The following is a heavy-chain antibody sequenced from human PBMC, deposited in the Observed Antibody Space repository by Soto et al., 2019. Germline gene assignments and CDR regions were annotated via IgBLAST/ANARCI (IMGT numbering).Heavy chain of an antibody. CDR2: IYYSGST. CDR1: GGSISSGGYY. Sequence: SETLALTCTVSGGSISSGGYYWSWIRQHPGKGLEWIGYIYYSGSTYYNPSLKSRVTISVDTSKNQFSLKLSSVAAADTAVYYCARDGDTVYIGYFQHWGQGTLVTVSS. V-gene: IGHV4-31*03. CDR3: ARDGDTVYIGYFQH. J-gene: IGHJ1*01. D-gene: IGHD2-8*01.